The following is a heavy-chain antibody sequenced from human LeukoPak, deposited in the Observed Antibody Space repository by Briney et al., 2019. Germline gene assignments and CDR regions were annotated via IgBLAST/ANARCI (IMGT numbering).Heavy chain of an antibody. D-gene: IGHD3-10*01. Sequence: GGSLRLSCAASGFTFSSYAMHWVRQAPGKGLEGVAVISYDGSNKYFADSVKGRFTISRDNSKNTLYLQMNSLRAEDTAVYYCARGASGDIRYYYYYYQMDVWGKGTTVTVSS. CDR2: ISYDGSNK. J-gene: IGHJ6*03. CDR3: ARGASGDIRYYYYYYQMDV. V-gene: IGHV3-30*04. CDR1: GFTFSSYA.